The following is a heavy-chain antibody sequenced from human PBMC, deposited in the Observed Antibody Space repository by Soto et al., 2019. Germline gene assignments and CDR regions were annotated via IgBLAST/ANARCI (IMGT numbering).Heavy chain of an antibody. Sequence: QVQLVQSGAEVKKPGASVKVSCKASGYTFTSNGISWVRQAPGQGLEWMGWISDYNGNTNYAQKLQGRVTMTTGTSTSTAYMELRSLRSDDTAVYYCARDLAYCGGDCYPIDYWGQGTLVTVSS. D-gene: IGHD2-21*02. CDR1: GYTFTSNG. V-gene: IGHV1-18*01. CDR2: ISDYNGNT. CDR3: ARDLAYCGGDCYPIDY. J-gene: IGHJ4*02.